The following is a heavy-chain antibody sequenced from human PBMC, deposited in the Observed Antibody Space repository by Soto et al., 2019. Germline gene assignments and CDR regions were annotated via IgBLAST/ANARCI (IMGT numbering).Heavy chain of an antibody. Sequence: GGSLRLSCAASGFTFSSYGMHWVRQAPGKGLEWVAVIWYDGSNKYYADSVKGRFTISRDNSKNTLYLQMNSLRAEDTAVYYCARELYSGSYYFDYWGQGTLVTVSS. CDR2: IWYDGSNK. V-gene: IGHV3-33*01. CDR3: ARELYSGSYYFDY. D-gene: IGHD1-26*01. J-gene: IGHJ4*02. CDR1: GFTFSSYG.